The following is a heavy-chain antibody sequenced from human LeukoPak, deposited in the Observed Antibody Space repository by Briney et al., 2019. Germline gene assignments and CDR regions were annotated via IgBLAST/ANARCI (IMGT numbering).Heavy chain of an antibody. Sequence: PSETLSLTCAVSGYSISSGYYWGWIRQPPGKGLEGIGSIYHSGSTYYNPSLKSRVTISVDTSKNQFSLKLSPVTAADTAVYYCARGDYYDNSGYLYYWGQGTLVTVSS. CDR3: ARGDYYDNSGYLYY. CDR1: GYSISSGYY. D-gene: IGHD3-22*01. CDR2: IYHSGST. J-gene: IGHJ4*02. V-gene: IGHV4-38-2*01.